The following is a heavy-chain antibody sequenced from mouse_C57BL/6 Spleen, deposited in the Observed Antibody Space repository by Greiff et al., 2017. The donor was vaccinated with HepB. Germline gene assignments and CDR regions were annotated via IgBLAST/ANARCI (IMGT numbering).Heavy chain of an antibody. J-gene: IGHJ1*03. CDR1: GYTFTSYW. Sequence: QVQLKQPGAELVRPGSSVKLSCKASGYTFTSYWMHWVKQRPIQGLEWIGNIDPSDSEPHYNQKFKDKATLTVDKSSSTAYMQLSSLTSEDSAVYYCARREDFDVWGTGTTVTVSS. CDR2: IDPSDSEP. V-gene: IGHV1-52*01. CDR3: ARREDFDV.